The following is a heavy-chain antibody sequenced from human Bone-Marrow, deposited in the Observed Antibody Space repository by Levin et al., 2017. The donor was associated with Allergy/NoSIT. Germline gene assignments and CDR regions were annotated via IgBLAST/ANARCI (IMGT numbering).Heavy chain of an antibody. J-gene: IGHJ6*02. CDR2: ISSSSSTI. CDR1: GFTFSTYS. D-gene: IGHD3-22*01. CDR3: AGDWDYYDSSGYYNYYYGMDV. Sequence: GGSLRLSCAASGFTFSTYSMNWVRQAPGKGLEWVSYISSSSSTIYYADSVKGRFTISRDNAKNSLYLQMNSLRDEDTAVYYCAGDWDYYDSSGYYNYYYGMDVWGQGTTVTVSS. V-gene: IGHV3-48*02.